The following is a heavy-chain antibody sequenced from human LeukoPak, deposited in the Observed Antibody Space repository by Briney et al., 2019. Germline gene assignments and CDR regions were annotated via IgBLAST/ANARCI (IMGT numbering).Heavy chain of an antibody. D-gene: IGHD3-10*01. CDR2: IIPIFGTA. CDR1: GGTFSSYA. J-gene: IGHJ4*02. Sequence: SVKVSCKASGGTFSSYAISWVRQAPGQGLEWMGRIIPIFGTANYVQRFQGRVTITTDESTSTAYMELISLRSEDTAVYYCARADITMVRGVYFDYWGQGTLVTVSS. CDR3: ARADITMVRGVYFDY. V-gene: IGHV1-69*05.